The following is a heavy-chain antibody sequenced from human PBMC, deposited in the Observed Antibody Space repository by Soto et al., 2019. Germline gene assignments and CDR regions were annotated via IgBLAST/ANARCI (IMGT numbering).Heavy chain of an antibody. Sequence: QVQLQESGPGLVKPSETLSLTCTVSGGSISSYYWSWIRQPPGKGLEWIGYIYYSGSTNYNPSLKRRVTISVDTSKNQFSLKLSSVTAADTAVYYCASSYSNFYYYYYMDVWGKGTTVTVSS. V-gene: IGHV4-59*08. D-gene: IGHD4-4*01. CDR1: GGSISSYY. J-gene: IGHJ6*03. CDR2: IYYSGST. CDR3: ASSYSNFYYYYYMDV.